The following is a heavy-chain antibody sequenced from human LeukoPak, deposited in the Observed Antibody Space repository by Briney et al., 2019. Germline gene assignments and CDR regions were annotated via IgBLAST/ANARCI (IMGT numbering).Heavy chain of an antibody. D-gene: IGHD3/OR15-3a*01. CDR2: ISSNGGST. Sequence: PGGSLRLSCAASGLTFSSYAMHWVRQAPGKGLEYVSAISSNGGSTYYANSVKGRFTISRDNSKNTLYLQMGSLRAEDMAVYYCATDFRGAFDIWGRGTMVTVSS. V-gene: IGHV3-64*01. J-gene: IGHJ3*02. CDR1: GLTFSSYA. CDR3: ATDFRGAFDI.